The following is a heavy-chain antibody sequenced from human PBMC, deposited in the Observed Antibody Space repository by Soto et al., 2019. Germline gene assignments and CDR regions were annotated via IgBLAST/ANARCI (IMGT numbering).Heavy chain of an antibody. V-gene: IGHV3-48*01. CDR1: GFRFSDYS. D-gene: IGHD3-3*01. J-gene: IGHJ4*02. CDR3: ARDYNGFWSGHFDY. CDR2: ISSSSFTI. Sequence: EVHLVESGGRLVQPGGSLRLSCAASGFRFSDYSMNWVRQAPGRGLEWVSYISSSSFTIHYADAVEGRFAISRDNAKNSLYLQMNSLRAEDTAVYYCARDYNGFWSGHFDYWGQGALVTVSS.